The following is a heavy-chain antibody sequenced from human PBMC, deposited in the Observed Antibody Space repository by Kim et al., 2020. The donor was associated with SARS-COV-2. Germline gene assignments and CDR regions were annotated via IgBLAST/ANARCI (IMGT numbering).Heavy chain of an antibody. D-gene: IGHD2-2*01. V-gene: IGHV4-34*01. CDR2: INHSGST. CDR1: GGSFSGYY. Sequence: SETLSLTCAVYGGSFSGYYWSWIRQPPGKGLEWIGEINHSGSTNYNPSLKSRVTISVDTSKNQFSLKLSSVTAADTAVYYCARRPAGFIVVVPADVWGQGTTVTVSS. J-gene: IGHJ6*02. CDR3: ARRPAGFIVVVPADV.